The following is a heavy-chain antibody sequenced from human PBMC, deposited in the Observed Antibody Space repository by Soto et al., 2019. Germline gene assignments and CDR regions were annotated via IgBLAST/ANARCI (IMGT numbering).Heavy chain of an antibody. J-gene: IGHJ3*02. CDR2: ISYDGSNK. D-gene: IGHD3-22*01. V-gene: IGHV3-30-3*01. Sequence: GVSLRLSCAASGFTFSSYAMHWVRQAPGKGLEWVAVISYDGSNKYYADSVKGRFTISRDNSKNTLYLQMNSLRAEDTAVYYCARTYYYDSSGYDAFDIWGQGTMVTVSS. CDR1: GFTFSSYA. CDR3: ARTYYYDSSGYDAFDI.